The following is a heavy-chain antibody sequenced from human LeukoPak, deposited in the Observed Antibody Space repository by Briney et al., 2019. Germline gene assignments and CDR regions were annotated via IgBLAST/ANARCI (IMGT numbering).Heavy chain of an antibody. Sequence: SVKVSCKASGGTFSSYAISWVRQAPGQGLEWMGGIIPIFGTANYAQKFQGRVTFTADESTSTAYMELSSLRSEDTAVYYCAKMGEGDFDILTDYWGQGTLVTVSS. D-gene: IGHD3-9*01. CDR3: AKMGEGDFDILTDY. CDR2: IIPIFGTA. J-gene: IGHJ4*02. V-gene: IGHV1-69*13. CDR1: GGTFSSYA.